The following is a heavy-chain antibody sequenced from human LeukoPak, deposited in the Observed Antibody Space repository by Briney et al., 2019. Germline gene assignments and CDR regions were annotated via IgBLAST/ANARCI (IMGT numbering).Heavy chain of an antibody. J-gene: IGHJ4*02. CDR2: IKYDGSAT. CDR3: VSGSLQSGYNFDY. CDR1: GFTFSNYW. Sequence: GGSLRLSCAASGFTFSNYWMHWIRQVPGKGLVWVSHIKYDGSATNYADSVKGRFTISRDNAKNTLYLQMNSLRVEDTAVYYCVSGSLQSGYNFDYWGQGALVTVSS. D-gene: IGHD3-3*01. V-gene: IGHV3-74*01.